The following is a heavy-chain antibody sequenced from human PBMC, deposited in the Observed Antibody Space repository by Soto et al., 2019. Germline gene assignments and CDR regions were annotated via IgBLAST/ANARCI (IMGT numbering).Heavy chain of an antibody. J-gene: IGHJ4*02. D-gene: IGHD3-22*01. Sequence: EVQLLESGGGLVQPGGSLRLSCAASGFTFSSYAMSWVRQAPGKGLAWVSAISGSGGSTYYADSVKGRFTISRDNSKNTLYLQMNSLRAEDTAVYYCAKVKYDCSGYYSPLDYWGQGTLVTVSS. CDR3: AKVKYDCSGYYSPLDY. V-gene: IGHV3-23*01. CDR2: ISGSGGST. CDR1: GFTFSSYA.